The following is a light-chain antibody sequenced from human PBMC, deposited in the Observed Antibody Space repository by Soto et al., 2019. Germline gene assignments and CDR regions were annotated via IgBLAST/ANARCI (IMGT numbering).Light chain of an antibody. V-gene: IGLV2-14*01. CDR2: DVY. Sequence: QSVLTQPASVSGSPGQSITISCAGTSSDVGRYTYVSWYQQHPGKAPKLIIYDVYNRPSGVSNRLSGSKSGNTASLTISGLQAEDEADYYCTSYTSTSTPYVFGGGTKVTVL. J-gene: IGLJ1*01. CDR3: TSYTSTSTPYV. CDR1: SSDVGRYTY.